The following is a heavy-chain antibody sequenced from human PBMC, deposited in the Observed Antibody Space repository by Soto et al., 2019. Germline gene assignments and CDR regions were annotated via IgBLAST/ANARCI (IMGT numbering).Heavy chain of an antibody. J-gene: IGHJ6*02. CDR3: ARRTLSSSLGYGMDV. Sequence: SGPKLVHHTQTLTMTCTFSGFSLITSGLCVSWIRQPPGKALEWLARIDWDDDKYYSTSLKTRLTISKDTSKNQVVLTMTNMDPVDTATYYCARRTLSSSLGYGMDVWGQGTTVTVTS. D-gene: IGHD6-13*01. CDR2: IDWDDDK. CDR1: GFSLITSGLC. V-gene: IGHV2-70*11.